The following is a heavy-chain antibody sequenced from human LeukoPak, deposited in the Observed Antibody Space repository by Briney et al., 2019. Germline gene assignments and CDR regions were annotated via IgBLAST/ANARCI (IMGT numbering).Heavy chain of an antibody. CDR2: ISYDGSNN. D-gene: IGHD5-12*01. CDR1: GFTFSNYG. Sequence: PGTSLRLSCAASGFTFSNYGMHWVRQAPGKGLEWMALISYDGSNNYYADSVKGRFTISRDNSKNTLYLQMNSLRAEDTAVYYCAKDQIPYSGYGPDFDYWGQGTLVTVSS. V-gene: IGHV3-30*18. J-gene: IGHJ4*02. CDR3: AKDQIPYSGYGPDFDY.